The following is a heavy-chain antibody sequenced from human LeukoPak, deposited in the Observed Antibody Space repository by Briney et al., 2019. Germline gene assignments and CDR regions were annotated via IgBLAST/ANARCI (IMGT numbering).Heavy chain of an antibody. CDR3: AREKGNIVVVPAAIDY. V-gene: IGHV3-48*03. Sequence: PGGSLRLSCAASGFTFSSYEMNWVRQAPGKGLEWVSYISSSGSTIYYADSVKGRFTISRDNAKNSLYLQMNSLRAEDTAVYYCAREKGNIVVVPAAIDYWGQGTLVTVSS. CDR2: ISSSGSTI. CDR1: GFTFSSYE. D-gene: IGHD2-2*01. J-gene: IGHJ4*02.